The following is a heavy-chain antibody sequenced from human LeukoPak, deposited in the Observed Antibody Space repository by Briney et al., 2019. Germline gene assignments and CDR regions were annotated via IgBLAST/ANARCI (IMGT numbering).Heavy chain of an antibody. CDR1: GYTFTGYY. CDR3: ARDHIAVAGCFGY. D-gene: IGHD6-19*01. J-gene: IGHJ4*02. CDR2: INPNSGGT. V-gene: IGHV1-2*02. Sequence: ASVKVSCKASGYTFTGYYMHWVRQAPGQGREWMGWINPNSGGTNYAQKFQGRVTMTRDTSISTAYMELSRLRSDDTAVYYCARDHIAVAGCFGYWGQGTLVTVSS.